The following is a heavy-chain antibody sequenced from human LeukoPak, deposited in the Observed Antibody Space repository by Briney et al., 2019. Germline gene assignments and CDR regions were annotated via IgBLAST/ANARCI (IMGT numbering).Heavy chain of an antibody. CDR3: ARSGSYYYYYYMDV. V-gene: IGHV1-69*05. J-gene: IGHJ6*03. D-gene: IGHD3-10*01. CDR1: GGTFSSYA. Sequence: SVKVSCKASGGTFSSYAISWVRQAPGQGLEWMGGIIPIFGTANYARKFQGRDTITTDESTSTAYMELSSLRSEDTAVYYCARSGSYYYYYYMDVWGKGITVTVSS. CDR2: IIPIFGTA.